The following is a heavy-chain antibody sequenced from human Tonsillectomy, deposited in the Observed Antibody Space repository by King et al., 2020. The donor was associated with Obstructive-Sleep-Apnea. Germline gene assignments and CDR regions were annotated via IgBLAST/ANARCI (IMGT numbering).Heavy chain of an antibody. CDR1: GASISSYY. CDR2: IHHTGNS. CDR3: ARAPFAGYGSGSLRHLES. V-gene: IGHV4-59*01. D-gene: IGHD3-10*01. Sequence: VQLQESGPGLVKPSETLSLTCTVSGASISSYYWGWIRQPPGKGLEWIGYIHHTGNSNYNPSLKSRVTISVDTSKNQFSLKLSSVTAADTALYYCARAPFAGYGSGSLRHLESWGQGTLVTVSS. J-gene: IGHJ4*02.